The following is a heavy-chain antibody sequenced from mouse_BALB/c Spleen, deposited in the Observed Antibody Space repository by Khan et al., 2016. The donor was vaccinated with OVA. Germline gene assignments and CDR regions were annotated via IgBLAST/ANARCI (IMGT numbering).Heavy chain of an antibody. CDR2: ITPNNGGT. CDR3: IRGGYGGFAY. CDR1: GYTFTSYQ. Sequence: QVQLKQSGAELVKPGASVKLSCKASGYTFTSYQMYWVKQRPGQGLEWIGEITPNNGGTNFNEKYKSKATPTVDKSSSTALMQLSSLTSEDSAVYYCIRGGYGGFAYWGQGTLVTVSA. D-gene: IGHD3-1*01. J-gene: IGHJ3*01. V-gene: IGHV1S81*02.